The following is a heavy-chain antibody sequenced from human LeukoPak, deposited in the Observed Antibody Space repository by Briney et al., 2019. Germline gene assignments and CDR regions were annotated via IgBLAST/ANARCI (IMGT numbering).Heavy chain of an antibody. D-gene: IGHD6-13*01. V-gene: IGHV4-59*01. CDR3: AREGEGSSSPTYYFDY. Sequence: PSETLSLTCTVSGGSISSYYWSWIRQPPGKGLEWIGYIYYSGSTNYNPSLKSRVTISVDTSKNQFSLKLSSVTAADTAVYYCAREGEGSSSPTYYFDYWGQGTLVTVSS. CDR2: IYYSGST. J-gene: IGHJ4*02. CDR1: GGSISSYY.